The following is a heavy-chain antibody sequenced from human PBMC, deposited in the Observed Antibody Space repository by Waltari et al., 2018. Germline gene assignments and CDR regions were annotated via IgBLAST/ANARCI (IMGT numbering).Heavy chain of an antibody. J-gene: IGHJ4*02. CDR2: IIPLFGTT. V-gene: IGHV1-69*12. CDR1: GDTVRRYA. Sequence: QVQLVQSGAEVKKPGSSVKVSCKASGDTVRRYAIQWVRQAPGQGLEWMGGIIPLFGTTNYAQKFQGRVTMTADEPTSTAYVELSSLKSEDTAVYFCARSYYYDRRANYPSLGAFDSWGQGTLVTVSS. CDR3: ARSYYYDRRANYPSLGAFDS. D-gene: IGHD3-22*01.